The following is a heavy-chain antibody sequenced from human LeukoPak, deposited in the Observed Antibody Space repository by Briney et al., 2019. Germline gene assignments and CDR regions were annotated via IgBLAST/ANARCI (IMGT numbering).Heavy chain of an antibody. Sequence: TGGSLRLSCAASGFAFSDYYMTWIRQAPGKGLEWLSYISGSSSNTNYADSVQGRFTISRDNAKNSLYLQMNSLRAEDTAVYYCARVNPTNSGFYAYWGQGTLVTVSS. J-gene: IGHJ4*02. V-gene: IGHV3-11*06. CDR3: ARVNPTNSGFYAY. CDR1: GFAFSDYY. CDR2: ISGSSSNT. D-gene: IGHD3-22*01.